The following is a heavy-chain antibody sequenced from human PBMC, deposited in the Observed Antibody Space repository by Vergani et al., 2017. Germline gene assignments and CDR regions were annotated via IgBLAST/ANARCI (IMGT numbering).Heavy chain of an antibody. Sequence: QVQLQESGPGLVKPSQTLSLTCTVSGSSISSGGYYWSWIRQHPGKGLEWIGYIYYSGSTYYNPSLKSRVTISVDTSKNQFSLKLSSVTAADTAVYYCAREGYGDYSVDYWGQGTLVTVSS. J-gene: IGHJ4*02. CDR1: GSSISSGGYY. CDR2: IYYSGST. V-gene: IGHV4-31*03. D-gene: IGHD4-17*01. CDR3: AREGYGDYSVDY.